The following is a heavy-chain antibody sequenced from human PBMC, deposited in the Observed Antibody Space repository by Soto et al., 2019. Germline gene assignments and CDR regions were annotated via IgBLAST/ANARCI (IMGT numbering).Heavy chain of an antibody. CDR2: ISSTTNYI. CDR3: ARESEDLTSNFDY. Sequence: GSLRLSCSASCFTFTRYSMNGVRQAPGKGLEWVSSISSTTNYIYYADSMKGRFTVSRDNAKNSVYLEMNSLSAEDTAVYYCARESEDLTSNFDYWGQGTLVTFSS. CDR1: CFTFTRYS. J-gene: IGHJ4*02. V-gene: IGHV3-21*01.